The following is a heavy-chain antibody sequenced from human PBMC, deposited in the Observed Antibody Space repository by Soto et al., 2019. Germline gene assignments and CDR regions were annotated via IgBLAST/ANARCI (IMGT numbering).Heavy chain of an antibody. Sequence: EVQLVESGGGLVQPGGSLRLSCAASGFTFSSYWMSWVRQAPGKGLEWVANIKQDGSEKYYVDSVKGRFNISRDNAKNSLYLQMNSLRAEDTAVYYCARDRTSTIFGVVVAAKNYYYYYYMDVWGKGTTVTVSS. CDR2: IKQDGSEK. CDR3: ARDRTSTIFGVVVAAKNYYYYYYMDV. J-gene: IGHJ6*03. V-gene: IGHV3-7*01. CDR1: GFTFSSYW. D-gene: IGHD3-3*01.